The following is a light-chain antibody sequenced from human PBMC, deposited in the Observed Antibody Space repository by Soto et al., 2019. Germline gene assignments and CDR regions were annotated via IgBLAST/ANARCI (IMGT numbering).Light chain of an antibody. Sequence: EIVMTQSPATLSVSPGERATLPCRASQSVSSDLAWYQHKPGQAPRLLIYGASTRATGIPARFSGRGSGTEFTLTISSLQSVDFATYYCQQHGQWPITFGQGTRLEIK. J-gene: IGKJ5*01. CDR1: QSVSSD. CDR2: GAS. CDR3: QQHGQWPIT. V-gene: IGKV3-15*01.